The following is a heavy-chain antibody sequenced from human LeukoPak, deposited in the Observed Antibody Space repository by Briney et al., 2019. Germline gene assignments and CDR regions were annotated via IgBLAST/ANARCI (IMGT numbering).Heavy chain of an antibody. D-gene: IGHD3-10*01. J-gene: IGHJ4*02. CDR3: AVGSYYFDY. CDR2: ISGSSAST. CDR1: GFTFSTYA. Sequence: PGGSLRLSCAASGFTFSTYAMNWVRQAPGKGLEWVPGISGSSASTYYADSVKGRFTISRDNSKNTLYVQMNSLRAEDTAVYYCAVGSYYFDYWGQGTLVTVSS. V-gene: IGHV3-23*01.